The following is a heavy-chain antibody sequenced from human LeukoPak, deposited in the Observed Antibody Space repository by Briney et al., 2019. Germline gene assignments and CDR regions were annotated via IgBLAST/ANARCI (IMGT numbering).Heavy chain of an antibody. Sequence: PGGSLRLSCVASGFTFSSYGMHWVRQAPGKGLEWVAVTSYEGSNEFYADSVKGRFTVSRDNSKNTLYLQMNSLRDDDTAVYYCVRGVGVSRFNYLDPWGQGTLVIVSS. J-gene: IGHJ5*02. V-gene: IGHV3-30*03. CDR2: TSYEGSNE. CDR1: GFTFSSYG. D-gene: IGHD1-7*01. CDR3: VRGVGVSRFNYLDP.